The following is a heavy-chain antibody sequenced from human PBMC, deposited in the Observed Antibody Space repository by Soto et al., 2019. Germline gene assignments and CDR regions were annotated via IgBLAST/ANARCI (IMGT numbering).Heavy chain of an antibody. CDR1: GFTVRSNL. V-gene: IGHV3-53*01. J-gene: IGHJ3*02. CDR3: ASRILVSDAFDI. D-gene: IGHD3-3*02. Sequence: GGSLRLSCAASGFTVRSNLMSWVRQAPGKGLEWVSVVYSGGSTYYADSVKGRFTISRDNSKSTLYLQMNSLRAEDTAVYYCASRILVSDAFDIWGQGTLVTVSS. CDR2: VYSGGST.